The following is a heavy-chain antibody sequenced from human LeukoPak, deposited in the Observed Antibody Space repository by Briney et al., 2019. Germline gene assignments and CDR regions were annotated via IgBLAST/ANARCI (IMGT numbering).Heavy chain of an antibody. CDR1: GFTFGDYS. J-gene: IGHJ4*02. D-gene: IGHD6-19*01. CDR2: IRSKAYGGTT. Sequence: GGSLRLSCTASGFTFGDYSMSWFRQAPGKGLEWVGFIRSKAYGGTTEYAASVKGRFTISRDDSKSIAYLKMNSLKTEDTAVYYCTRDGDRSGWFITDYWGQGTLVTV. V-gene: IGHV3-49*03. CDR3: TRDGDRSGWFITDY.